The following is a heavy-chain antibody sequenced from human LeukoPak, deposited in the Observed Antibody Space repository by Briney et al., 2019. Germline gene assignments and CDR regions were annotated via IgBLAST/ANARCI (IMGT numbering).Heavy chain of an antibody. Sequence: PSETLSLTCTVSVYSISSGYYWGWIRQPPGKGLEWIGSIYYSGSTYYNPSLKSRVTISVDTSKNQFSLKLSSVTAADTAVYYCARVYGSGSYYNGYYYYYMDVWGKGTTVTISS. J-gene: IGHJ6*03. CDR1: VYSISSGYY. CDR2: IYYSGST. CDR3: ARVYGSGSYYNGYYYYYMDV. D-gene: IGHD3-10*01. V-gene: IGHV4-38-2*02.